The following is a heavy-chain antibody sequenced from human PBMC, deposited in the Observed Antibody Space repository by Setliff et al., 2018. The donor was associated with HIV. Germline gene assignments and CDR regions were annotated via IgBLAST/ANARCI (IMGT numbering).Heavy chain of an antibody. V-gene: IGHV4-59*08. CDR3: ARVTSAFFFLGAFDS. Sequence: PSETLSLTCTVSGGSISSYYWSWIRQPPGKGLEWIGYIYYSGSTNYNPSLKSRVTISVDTSKNQFSLKLSSVTAADTAVYYCARVTSAFFFLGAFDSWGPGTLVTVSS. CDR2: IYYSGST. CDR1: GGSISSYY. J-gene: IGHJ4*02. D-gene: IGHD4-17*01.